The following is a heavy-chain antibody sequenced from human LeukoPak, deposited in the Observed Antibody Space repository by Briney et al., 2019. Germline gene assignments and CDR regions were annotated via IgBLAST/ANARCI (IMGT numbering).Heavy chain of an antibody. CDR3: TGYSAGWSSGGGY. D-gene: IGHD6-19*01. Sequence: SETLSLTCTVSGGSISSLTYYWGWIRQPPGKGLEWIASIYYSGTTYYSPSLKSRVAISVNRSNNQFSLRLSSVTVADTAVYFCTGYSAGWSSGGGYWGQGTVVTVSS. CDR2: IYYSGTT. V-gene: IGHV4-39*01. J-gene: IGHJ4*02. CDR1: GGSISSLTYY.